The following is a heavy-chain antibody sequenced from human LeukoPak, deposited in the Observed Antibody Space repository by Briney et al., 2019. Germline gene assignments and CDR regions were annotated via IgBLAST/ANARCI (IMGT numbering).Heavy chain of an antibody. V-gene: IGHV4-34*01. CDR2: INHSGST. Sequence: SETLSLTCAVYGGSFSGYYWSWIRQPPGKGLEWIGEINHSGSTNYNPSLKSRVTISVDTSKNQFSLKLSSVTAADTAVYYCARLPRYCSSTSCSTDWNEPDYWGQGTLVTVSS. CDR1: GGSFSGYY. CDR3: ARLPRYCSSTSCSTDWNEPDY. J-gene: IGHJ4*02. D-gene: IGHD2-2*01.